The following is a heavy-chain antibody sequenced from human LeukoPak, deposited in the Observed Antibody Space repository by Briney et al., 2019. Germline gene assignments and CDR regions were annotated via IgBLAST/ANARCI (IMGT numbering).Heavy chain of an antibody. D-gene: IGHD3-22*01. CDR1: GYTFTSYY. CDR3: ATVHYYDSSGYAEYFQH. J-gene: IGHJ1*01. CDR2: INPSGGST. Sequence: GASVKVSCKASGYTFTSYYMHWVRQAPGQGLEWMGIINPSGGSTSYAQKFQGRVTMTRDTSTSTAYMELSSLRSEDTAVYYCATVHYYDSSGYAEYFQHWGQGTLVTVSS. V-gene: IGHV1-46*01.